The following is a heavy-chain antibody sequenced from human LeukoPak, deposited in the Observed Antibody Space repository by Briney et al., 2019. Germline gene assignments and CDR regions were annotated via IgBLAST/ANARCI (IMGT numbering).Heavy chain of an antibody. Sequence: ASVKVSCKASGYTFTGYYMHWVRQAPGQGLEWMGWINPNSGGTNYAQKFQGRVTMTRDMSTSTVYMELSSLRSEDTAVYYCARGRALGSPRGWFDPWGQGTLVTVSS. J-gene: IGHJ5*02. V-gene: IGHV1-2*02. CDR2: INPNSGGT. CDR3: ARGRALGSPRGWFDP. CDR1: GYTFTGYY.